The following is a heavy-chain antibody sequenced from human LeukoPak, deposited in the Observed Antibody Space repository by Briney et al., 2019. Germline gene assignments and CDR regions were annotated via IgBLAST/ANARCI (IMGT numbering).Heavy chain of an antibody. CDR2: ISGSGGST. J-gene: IGHJ4*02. Sequence: GGSLRLSCAASGFTFSSYAMSWVRQAPGKGLEWGSAISGSGGSTYYADSVKGGFTISRDNSKNTLFLQMNSLRAEDTAVYYCARDRVETAWHYHPMFAYWGQGILVTVSS. CDR3: ARDRVETAWHYHPMFAY. CDR1: GFTFSSYA. V-gene: IGHV3-23*01. D-gene: IGHD2-21*02.